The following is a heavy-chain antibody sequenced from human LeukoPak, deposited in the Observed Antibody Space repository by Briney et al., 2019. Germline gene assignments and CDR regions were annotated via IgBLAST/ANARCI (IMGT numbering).Heavy chain of an antibody. CDR1: GGSISSHY. Sequence: SETLSLTCTVSGGSISSHYWDWIRQPPGKGLEFIGYVYYSGTTNFNPSLKSRVTISVDTSKNQFSLTLSSVTAADTAVYFCARADSANYYDSGRYFNYFYMDVWGRGTTVTVSS. D-gene: IGHD3-10*01. CDR3: ARADSANYYDSGRYFNYFYMDV. J-gene: IGHJ6*03. CDR2: VYYSGTT. V-gene: IGHV4-59*11.